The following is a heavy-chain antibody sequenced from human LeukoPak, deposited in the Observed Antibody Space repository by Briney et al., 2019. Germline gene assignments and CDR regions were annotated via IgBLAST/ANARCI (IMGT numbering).Heavy chain of an antibody. Sequence: ESGPTLVKPTETLTLTCTFSGFLLTTTGVGVGWIRQPPGKALQWLAVIYWDDDKRFQPSLESRLTITKDTSKNQVFLTMTNMDSVDAATYYCAHRLIQLPHDVFAIWGQGTKVAVSS. V-gene: IGHV2-5*02. J-gene: IGHJ3*02. D-gene: IGHD3-16*01. CDR2: IYWDDDK. CDR3: AHRLIQLPHDVFAI. CDR1: GFLLTTTGVG.